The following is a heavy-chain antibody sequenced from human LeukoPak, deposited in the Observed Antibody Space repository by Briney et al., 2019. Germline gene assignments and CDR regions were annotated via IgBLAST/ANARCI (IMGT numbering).Heavy chain of an antibody. V-gene: IGHV4-59*01. CDR3: ARVDYDSSGYFDF. J-gene: IGHJ4*02. CDR2: IYYSGST. CDR1: GGSISTYY. Sequence: PSETLSLTCTVSGGSISTYYWSWIRQPPGQGLEWIGFIYYSGSTNYNPSLKSRVTISVDTSKNHFSLKLYSVIAADTAVYYCARVDYDSSGYFDFCGQGTLVTVSS. D-gene: IGHD3-22*01.